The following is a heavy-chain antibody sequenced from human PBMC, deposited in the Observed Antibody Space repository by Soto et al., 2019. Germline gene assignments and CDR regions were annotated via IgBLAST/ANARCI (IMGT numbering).Heavy chain of an antibody. Sequence: GGSLRLSCAASGFTFSSYGMHWVRQAPGKGLEWVAVISYDGSNKYYADSVKGRFTISRDNSKNTLYLQMNSLRAEDTAAYYCAKDSHCGGDCINQYYYYGMDVWGQGTTATVSS. D-gene: IGHD2-21*02. J-gene: IGHJ6*02. V-gene: IGHV3-30*18. CDR1: GFTFSSYG. CDR3: AKDSHCGGDCINQYYYYGMDV. CDR2: ISYDGSNK.